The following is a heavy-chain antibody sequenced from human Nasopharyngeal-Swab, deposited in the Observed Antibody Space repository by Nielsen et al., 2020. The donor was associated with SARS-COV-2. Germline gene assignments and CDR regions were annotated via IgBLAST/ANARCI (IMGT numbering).Heavy chain of an antibody. Sequence: GGSLRLSCAVSGFTFSTYAMSWVRQAPGKGLEWVSSISSSSTYIYYADSVKGRFTVSRDNAKNSLYLQMNSLRAEDTAVYYCARESFGDYEWYFDLWGRGTLVTVSS. CDR3: ARESFGDYEWYFDL. J-gene: IGHJ2*01. D-gene: IGHD4-17*01. V-gene: IGHV3-21*01. CDR2: ISSSSTYI. CDR1: GFTFSTYA.